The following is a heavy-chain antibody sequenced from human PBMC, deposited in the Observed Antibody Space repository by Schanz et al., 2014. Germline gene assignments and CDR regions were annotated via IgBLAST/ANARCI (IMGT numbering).Heavy chain of an antibody. CDR3: VRQLLWFGESGVDT. Sequence: QLQLQESGPGLVKPSETLSLTCPVSGGSIRRSTYYWGWIRQPPGKGLEWVASIYNSGSAYYGPSLKSRVTIPVETSKNQFPLRLNSVTASDTAVYYCVRQLLWFGESGVDTWGQGTLVVVSS. CDR1: GGSIRRSTYY. V-gene: IGHV4-39*01. D-gene: IGHD3-10*01. CDR2: IYNSGSA. J-gene: IGHJ5*02.